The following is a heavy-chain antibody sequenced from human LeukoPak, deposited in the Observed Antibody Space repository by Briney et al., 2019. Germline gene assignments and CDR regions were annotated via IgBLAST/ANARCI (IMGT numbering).Heavy chain of an antibody. CDR3: ARHLPAIPHNPSNDAFDI. Sequence: ASVNVSCKASGYTFTSYYMHWVRQAPGQGLEWMGIINPSGGSTSYAQKFQGRVTMTRDTSTSTVYMELSSLRSEDTAVYYCARHLPAIPHNPSNDAFDIWGQGTMVTVSS. CDR2: INPSGGST. CDR1: GYTFTSYY. J-gene: IGHJ3*02. V-gene: IGHV1-46*01. D-gene: IGHD2-2*02.